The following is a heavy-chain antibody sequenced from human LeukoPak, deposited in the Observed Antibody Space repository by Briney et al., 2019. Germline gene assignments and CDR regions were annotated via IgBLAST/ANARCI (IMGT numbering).Heavy chain of an antibody. CDR1: GGSISSVNW. CDR2: THHSGVT. CDR3: AREEGLRYFDWLLPFDY. D-gene: IGHD3-9*01. Sequence: PSGTLSLTCAVSGGSISSVNWWSWVRQPPGKGLEWIGDTHHSGVTNYNPSLKSRVTISVDTSKNQFSLKLSSVTAADTAVYYCAREEGLRYFDWLLPFDYWGQGTLVTVSS. J-gene: IGHJ4*02. V-gene: IGHV4-4*02.